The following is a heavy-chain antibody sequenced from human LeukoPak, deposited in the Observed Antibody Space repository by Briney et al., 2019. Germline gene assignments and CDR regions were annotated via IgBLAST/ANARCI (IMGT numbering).Heavy chain of an antibody. Sequence: GASVKVSCKASGYTFTGYYMHWVRQAPGQGLEWMGWINPNSGGTNYAQKFQGRVTMTRDTSISTAYMELSRLRSDDTAVYYCARAGEYSSSSGRFGYMDVWGKGTTVTVSS. V-gene: IGHV1-2*02. CDR2: INPNSGGT. J-gene: IGHJ6*03. CDR1: GYTFTGYY. CDR3: ARAGEYSSSSGRFGYMDV. D-gene: IGHD6-6*01.